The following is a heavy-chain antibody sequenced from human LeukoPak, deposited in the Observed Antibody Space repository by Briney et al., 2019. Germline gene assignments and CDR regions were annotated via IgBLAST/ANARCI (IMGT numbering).Heavy chain of an antibody. V-gene: IGHV1-2*02. CDR3: ARVEGYCDSSGYPLPDY. CDR1: GYTFTGYY. CDR2: INPNSGGT. D-gene: IGHD3-22*01. J-gene: IGHJ4*02. Sequence: ASVKVSCKASGYTFTGYYMHWVRQAPGQGLEWMGWINPNSGGTNYAQKLQGRVTMTTDTSTSTAYMELRSLRSDDTAVYYCARVEGYCDSSGYPLPDYWGQGTLVTVSS.